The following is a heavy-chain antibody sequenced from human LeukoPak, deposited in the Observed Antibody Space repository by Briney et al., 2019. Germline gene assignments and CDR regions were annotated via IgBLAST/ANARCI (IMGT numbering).Heavy chain of an antibody. V-gene: IGHV3-7*01. CDR1: GFTFSSYW. CDR2: IKQDGSEK. CDR3: ASSGVVAATDY. D-gene: IGHD2-15*01. Sequence: TGGSPRLSCAASGFTFSSYWMSWVRQAPGKGLEWVANIKQDGSEKYYVDSVKGRFTISRDNAKNSLYLQMNSPRAEDTAVYYCASSGVVAATDYWGQGTLVTVSS. J-gene: IGHJ4*02.